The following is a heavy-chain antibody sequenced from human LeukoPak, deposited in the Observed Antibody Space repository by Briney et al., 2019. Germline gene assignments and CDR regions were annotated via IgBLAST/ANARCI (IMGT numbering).Heavy chain of an antibody. CDR1: GFTLSSYW. Sequence: GGSLRLSCAASGFTLSSYWMSWVRQAPGKGLEWVANIKEDGSEKYYVDSVKGRFTIPRDNAQNSVYLHMNSLTAEDTALYYCARDWVAGVPFDAFDIWGQGTMVSVSS. D-gene: IGHD3-10*01. J-gene: IGHJ3*02. CDR3: ARDWVAGVPFDAFDI. CDR2: IKEDGSEK. V-gene: IGHV3-7*03.